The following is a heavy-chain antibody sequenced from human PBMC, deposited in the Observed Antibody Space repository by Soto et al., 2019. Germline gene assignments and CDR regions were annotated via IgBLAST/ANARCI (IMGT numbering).Heavy chain of an antibody. Sequence: QVQLQQWGAGLLKPSETLSLTCAVYGGSFSGYQWTWIRQTPGKGLEWIGEINDSRNINYNPSLKIPVTILVDTAKNQISRKRSSVTAADTAVYYWARGLILWFGELSRRGGYYYYMDVWGKGTSVTVSS. CDR2: INDSRNI. D-gene: IGHD3-10*01. V-gene: IGHV4-34*01. CDR3: ARGLILWFGELSRRGGYYYYMDV. J-gene: IGHJ6*03. CDR1: GGSFSGYQ.